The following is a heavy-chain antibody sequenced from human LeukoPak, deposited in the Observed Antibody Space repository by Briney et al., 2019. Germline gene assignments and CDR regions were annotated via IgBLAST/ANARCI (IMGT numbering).Heavy chain of an antibody. CDR3: ARGGEGYNDDAFEV. V-gene: IGHV4-59*11. D-gene: IGHD5-24*01. CDR2: IYNSATT. J-gene: IGHJ3*01. Sequence: KPSETLSLTCTVSADSIRSHYCAWIRQSPGKGLEWIGHIYNSATTDYNPSFKSRVTISLDTSKKQFSLKMTSVTALDSAVYYCARGGEGYNDDAFEVWGLGTAVTVYS. CDR1: ADSIRSHY.